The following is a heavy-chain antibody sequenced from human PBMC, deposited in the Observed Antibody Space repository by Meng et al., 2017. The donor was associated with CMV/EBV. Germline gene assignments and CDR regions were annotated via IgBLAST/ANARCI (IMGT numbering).Heavy chain of an antibody. J-gene: IGHJ6*02. D-gene: IGHD3-3*01. V-gene: IGHV3-21*01. CDR1: GFTFSSCS. CDR2: ISSSSSYI. CDR3: ARDLLNPAVIRGFWSGHTSTNYYYYGMDV. Sequence: GESLKISCAASGFTFSSCSMNWVRQAPGKGLEWVSSISSSSSYIYYADSVKGRFTISRDNAKNSLYLQMNSLRAEDTAVYYCARDLLNPAVIRGFWSGHTSTNYYYYGMDVWGQGTTVTVSS.